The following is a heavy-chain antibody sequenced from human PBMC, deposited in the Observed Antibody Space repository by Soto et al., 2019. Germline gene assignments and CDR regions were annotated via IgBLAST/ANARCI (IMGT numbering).Heavy chain of an antibody. D-gene: IGHD6-25*01. CDR1: GRSISSGGSY. J-gene: IGHJ6*02. Sequence: PSEPLSLTCTVSGRSISSGGSYWSWIRQHPGKGLEWIGYIYYSGSTYYNPSLKSRVTISVDTSKNQFSLKLSSVTAADTAVYYCARDPRAVYGMDVWGQGTTVTVSS. CDR2: IYYSGST. CDR3: ARDPRAVYGMDV. V-gene: IGHV4-31*03.